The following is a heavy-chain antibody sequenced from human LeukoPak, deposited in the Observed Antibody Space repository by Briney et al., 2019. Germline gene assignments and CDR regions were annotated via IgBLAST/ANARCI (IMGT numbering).Heavy chain of an antibody. CDR1: GFTFSSYA. V-gene: IGHV3-30*04. J-gene: IGHJ1*01. CDR3: AREGVAGTAWGYFQH. CDR2: ISYDGSNK. D-gene: IGHD6-19*01. Sequence: GGSLRLSCAASGFTFSSYAMHWVRQAPGKGLEWVAVISYDGSNKYYADSVKGRFTISRDNSKNTLYLQMNSLRAEDTAVYYCAREGVAGTAWGYFQHWGQGTLVTVSS.